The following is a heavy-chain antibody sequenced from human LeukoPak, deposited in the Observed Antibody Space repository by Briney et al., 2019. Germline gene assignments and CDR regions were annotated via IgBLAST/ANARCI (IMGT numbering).Heavy chain of an antibody. CDR3: ATTRPGIAAAGLFDY. Sequence: SRTLSLTCTVSGGSISSGGYYWSWIRQHPGKGLEWIGYVYYSGSTYYNPSLKSRVTISVDTSKNQFSLKLSSVTAADTAVYYCATTRPGIAAAGLFDYWGQGTLVTVSS. J-gene: IGHJ4*02. D-gene: IGHD6-25*01. CDR2: VYYSGST. V-gene: IGHV4-31*03. CDR1: GGSISSGGYY.